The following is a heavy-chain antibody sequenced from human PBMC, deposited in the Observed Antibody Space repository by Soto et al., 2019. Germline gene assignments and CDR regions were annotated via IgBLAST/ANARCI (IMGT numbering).Heavy chain of an antibody. CDR1: GGTFSSYA. V-gene: IGHV1-69*13. CDR2: IIPIFGTA. J-gene: IGHJ3*02. CDR3: AGDFWSGYGAFDI. Sequence: SVKVSCKASGGTFSSYAISWVRQAPGQGPEWMGGIIPIFGTANYAQKFQGRVTITADESTSTAYMELSSLRSEDTAVYYCAGDFWSGYGAFDIWGQGTMVTVSS. D-gene: IGHD3-3*01.